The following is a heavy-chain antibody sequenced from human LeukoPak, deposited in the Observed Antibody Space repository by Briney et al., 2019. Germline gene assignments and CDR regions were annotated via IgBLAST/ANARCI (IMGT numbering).Heavy chain of an antibody. CDR1: GFTFSSYG. Sequence: GGTLRLSCAASGFTFSSYGMSWVRQAPGKGLEWVSGISGSGGSTYYADSVKGRFTISRDNSKNTLYLQMNSLRAEDTAVYYCAKDLRDSSGYWKLFDYWGQGTLVTVSS. CDR2: ISGSGGST. CDR3: AKDLRDSSGYWKLFDY. D-gene: IGHD3-22*01. V-gene: IGHV3-23*01. J-gene: IGHJ4*02.